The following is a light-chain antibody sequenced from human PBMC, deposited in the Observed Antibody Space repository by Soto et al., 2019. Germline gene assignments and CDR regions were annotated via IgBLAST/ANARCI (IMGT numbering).Light chain of an antibody. CDR1: SSNIGGTNY. J-gene: IGLJ2*01. Sequence: QSVLTQPPSASGTPGQRVFISCSGSSSNIGGTNYAYWYQQLPGAAPKLLMHSNNLRPSGVPERISGSKSGTSASLAISGLLSEDEAVDYCASWDDRLGAVIFGGGTKVTVL. CDR2: SNN. CDR3: ASWDDRLGAVI. V-gene: IGLV1-47*02.